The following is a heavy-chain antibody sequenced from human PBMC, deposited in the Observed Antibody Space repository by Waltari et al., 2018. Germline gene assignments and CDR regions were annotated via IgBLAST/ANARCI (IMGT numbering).Heavy chain of an antibody. D-gene: IGHD2-2*03. Sequence: QVQLLESGPGLVKSSETLSLSCDVSGYAVNSGFYWGWIRQAPGEGLEWVATVYHDETTFYSPSLKSRLSVSMDTSKNQISLTLKSVTAADTAVYYCSRQVLGYCTSAACRRLESWGQGTLVTVSS. CDR3: SRQVLGYCTSAACRRLES. CDR1: GYAVNSGFY. CDR2: VYHDETT. J-gene: IGHJ4*02. V-gene: IGHV4-38-2*01.